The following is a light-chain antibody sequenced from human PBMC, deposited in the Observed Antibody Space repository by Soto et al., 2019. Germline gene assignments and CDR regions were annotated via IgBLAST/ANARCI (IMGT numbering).Light chain of an antibody. V-gene: IGLV2-14*03. J-gene: IGLJ1*01. CDR2: DVS. CDR3: SSYTSSSTPYV. Sequence: QSALTQPASVSGSPGQSITISCTGTSSDVGDYNYVYWYQQHPGKAPKLMIYDVSNRPSGVSNRFSGSKSGNTASLTISGLQAEDEADYFCSSYTSSSTPYVFSTGTKLTVL. CDR1: SSDVGDYNY.